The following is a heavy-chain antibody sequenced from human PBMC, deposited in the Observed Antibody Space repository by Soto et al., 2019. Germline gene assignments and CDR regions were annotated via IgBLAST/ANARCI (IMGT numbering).Heavy chain of an antibody. V-gene: IGHV1-18*01. J-gene: IGHJ4*02. Sequence: QVQLVQSGAEVKKPGASVKVSCKASGYTFTSYGISWVRQAPGQGLEWMGWISAYNGNTNYAQKLQGRVTMTTDTSADTGEMELRSRRSGDTAVNCRLTDRSSMELGYWGQRDLVTVSS. CDR3: LTDRSSMELGY. CDR1: GYTFTSYG. D-gene: IGHD1-7*01. CDR2: ISAYNGNT.